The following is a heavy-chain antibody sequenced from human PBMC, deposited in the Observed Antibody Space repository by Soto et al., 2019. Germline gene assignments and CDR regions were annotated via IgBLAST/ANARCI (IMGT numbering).Heavy chain of an antibody. CDR2: ISGSGGST. CDR3: AKELGRALTTPDY. CDR1: GFTFSSYA. V-gene: IGHV3-23*01. D-gene: IGHD4-17*01. Sequence: EVQLLESGGGLVQPGGSLRLSCAASGFTFSSYAMSWVRQAPGKGLEWVSAISGSGGSTYYADCVKGRFTISRANAKNTLYLQMNSLRAADTAVYYCAKELGRALTTPDYWGHRSLVTVCS. J-gene: IGHJ4*01.